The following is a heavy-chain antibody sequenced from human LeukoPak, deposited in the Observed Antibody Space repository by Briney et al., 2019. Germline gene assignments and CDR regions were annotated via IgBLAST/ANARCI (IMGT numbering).Heavy chain of an antibody. D-gene: IGHD1-1*01. Sequence: GGSLRLSRAASGFTFSSYGMHWVRQAPGKGLEWVAFILYDESNKYYADSVKGRFTISRDNSKNTLYLQMNSLRAEDTAVYYCTKDLSREATGTYSMDVWGQGTTVTVSS. CDR1: GFTFSSYG. V-gene: IGHV3-30*18. J-gene: IGHJ6*02. CDR3: TKDLSREATGTYSMDV. CDR2: ILYDESNK.